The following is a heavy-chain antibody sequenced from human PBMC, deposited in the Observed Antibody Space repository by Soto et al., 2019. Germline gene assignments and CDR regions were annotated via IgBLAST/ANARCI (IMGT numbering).Heavy chain of an antibody. CDR1: GYTFTGHY. Sequence: AASVKVSCKASGYTFTGHYIHWVRQAPEQGPEWMGEIGPESGATRYAEKFQGRVTMTLDTSITTVYMELKNLSPDDTAVYYCGRGRSGQIVVFYWGQGTPVTVSS. J-gene: IGHJ4*02. CDR2: IGPESGAT. CDR3: GRGRSGQIVVFY. D-gene: IGHD1-26*01. V-gene: IGHV1-2*02.